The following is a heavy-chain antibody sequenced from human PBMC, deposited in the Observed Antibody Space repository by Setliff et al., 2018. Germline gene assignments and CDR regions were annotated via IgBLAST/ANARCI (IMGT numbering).Heavy chain of an antibody. Sequence: LSLTCTVSGGSINSGVYYWGWIRQPPGKGLEWIGRIYHGGDTYYNASLKSRLTISVDTSKNQFSLKLRSVTAADTAVYYCARTGTYRYFDYWGQGALVTVSS. J-gene: IGHJ4*02. CDR1: GGSINSGVYY. V-gene: IGHV4-39*01. D-gene: IGHD1-1*01. CDR2: IYHGGDT. CDR3: ARTGTYRYFDY.